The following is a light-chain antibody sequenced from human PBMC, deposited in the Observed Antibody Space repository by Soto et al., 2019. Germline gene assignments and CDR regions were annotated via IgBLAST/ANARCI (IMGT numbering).Light chain of an antibody. CDR1: SSDVGGYNY. CDR2: DVS. J-gene: IGLJ2*01. Sequence: QSALTQPASVSGSPGQSITISCTGTSSDVGGYNYVSWYQQHPGKAPKLMIYDVSNRPSGVSNRFSGSKSGNTASLTISGLPAEDEADYYCSSYTSSSLVVFGGGTKVTVL. V-gene: IGLV2-14*01. CDR3: SSYTSSSLVV.